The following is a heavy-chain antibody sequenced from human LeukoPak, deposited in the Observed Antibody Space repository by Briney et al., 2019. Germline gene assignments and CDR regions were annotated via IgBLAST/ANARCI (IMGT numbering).Heavy chain of an antibody. Sequence: PETLSPTRFLPAGYPTPSYSSWIRHPPGHGLGWIGYIYFGGTTNYNPSLQSRVTISVAPSKNQFSLKLSSVTAADTALYYGAIDPASAGGLDYWGQGTLVTVSS. CDR1: AGYPTPSY. D-gene: IGHD2-15*01. V-gene: IGHV4-59*01. J-gene: IGHJ4*02. CDR3: AIDPASAGGLDY. CDR2: IYFGGTT.